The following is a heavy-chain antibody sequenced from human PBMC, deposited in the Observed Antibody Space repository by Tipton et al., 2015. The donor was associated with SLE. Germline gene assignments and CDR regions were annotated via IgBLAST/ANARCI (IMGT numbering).Heavy chain of an antibody. CDR2: IHYAGGT. CDR3: AKVLQGAMVPYYFAS. Sequence: TLSLTCSVSGDSLSSNNYYWGWIRQSPAQGLEWIGTIHYAGGTYYNPSLRSRLTISVDTSENHFSLNLNSVTAADTAVYYCAKVLQGAMVPYYFASWGQGTLVTVSS. CDR1: GDSLSSNNYY. V-gene: IGHV4-39*07. J-gene: IGHJ4*02. D-gene: IGHD5-18*01.